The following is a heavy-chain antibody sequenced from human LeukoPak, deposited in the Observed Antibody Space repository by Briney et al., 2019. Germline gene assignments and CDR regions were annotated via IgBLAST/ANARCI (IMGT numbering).Heavy chain of an antibody. CDR1: GGSIRSYY. J-gene: IGHJ4*02. CDR3: ARGSGDYGLNYFDY. D-gene: IGHD4-17*01. Sequence: SETRSVPCTVSGGSIRSYYWTWIRQPPGKGLGWIGYISYSGSTNYNPSLKSRVTMSVDASKNRFSLKLSSVTAADTAVYYCARGSGDYGLNYFDYWGQGTLVTVSS. V-gene: IGHV4-59*01. CDR2: ISYSGST.